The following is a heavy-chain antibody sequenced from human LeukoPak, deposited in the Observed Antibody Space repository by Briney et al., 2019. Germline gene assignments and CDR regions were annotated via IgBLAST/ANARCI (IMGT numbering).Heavy chain of an antibody. D-gene: IGHD3-10*01. CDR2: INHGGST. CDR1: GGSFSGYY. J-gene: IGHJ4*02. Sequence: SETLSLTCAVYGGSFSGYYWSWIRQPPGKGLEWIGEINHGGSTNYNPSLKSRVTISVDTSKNQFSLKLSSVTAADTAVYYCARGRRGVRGVIITDSRFDYWGQGTLVTVSS. CDR3: ARGRRGVRGVIITDSRFDY. V-gene: IGHV4-34*01.